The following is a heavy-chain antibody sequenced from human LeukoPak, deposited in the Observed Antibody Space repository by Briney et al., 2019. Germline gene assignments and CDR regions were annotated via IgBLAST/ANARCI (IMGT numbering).Heavy chain of an antibody. D-gene: IGHD2-2*01. CDR3: TREKDSADGRCYED. CDR1: GHTFTSHD. J-gene: IGHJ4*02. Sequence: GASVKLSCKASGHTFTSHDINWVRQATGLGLEWLGWMSPKSGNTGYAQKFRGRVTMTRDTSISTAYMELSSLRFDDTAVYFCTREKDSADGRCYEDWGQGTLVTVSS. CDR2: MSPKSGNT. V-gene: IGHV1-8*01.